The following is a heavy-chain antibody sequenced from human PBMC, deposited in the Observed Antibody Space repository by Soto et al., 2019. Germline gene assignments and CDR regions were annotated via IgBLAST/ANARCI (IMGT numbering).Heavy chain of an antibody. J-gene: IGHJ5*01. CDR1: DDSVNSGGHY. CDR3: ARAHYCTRCICFDL. CDR2: IFYTGST. D-gene: IGHD2-8*01. Sequence: PSETLSLTCSVSDDSVNSGGHYWSWIRQHPGEGLEWIGYIFYTGSTYYNPSLKSRVTLSVDRSQNRFSLKLTSVTAADTAVYYCARAHYCTRCICFDLWGQGTLVTVSS. V-gene: IGHV4-31*03.